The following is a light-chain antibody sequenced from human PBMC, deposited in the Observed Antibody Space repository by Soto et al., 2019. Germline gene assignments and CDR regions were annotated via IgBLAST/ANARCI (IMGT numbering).Light chain of an antibody. J-gene: IGKJ5*01. CDR2: AAS. CDR3: QQSYSTPPIT. CDR1: QSISNY. V-gene: IGKV1-39*01. Sequence: IQMTPSPSSLSASVGDRVTITCRASQSISNYLNWYQQKPGKAPKLLISAASSLQSGVPSRFSGSGSGTDFTLTISSLQPEDFATYYCQQSYSTPPITFGQGRLLEI.